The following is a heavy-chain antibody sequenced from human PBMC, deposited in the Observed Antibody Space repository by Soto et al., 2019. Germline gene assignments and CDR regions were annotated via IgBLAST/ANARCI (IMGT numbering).Heavy chain of an antibody. Sequence: GGSLRLSCAASGFTFSSYGMHWVRQAPGKGLEWVAVISYDGSNKYYADSVKGRFTISRDNSKNTLYLQMNSLRAEDTAVYYCAKDYAEYATPYFDYWGQGTLVTVSS. V-gene: IGHV3-30*18. J-gene: IGHJ4*02. D-gene: IGHD2-8*01. CDR2: ISYDGSNK. CDR3: AKDYAEYATPYFDY. CDR1: GFTFSSYG.